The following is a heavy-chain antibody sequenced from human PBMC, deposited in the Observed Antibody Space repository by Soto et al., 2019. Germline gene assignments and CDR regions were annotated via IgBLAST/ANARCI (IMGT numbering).Heavy chain of an antibody. V-gene: IGHV1-18*01. J-gene: IGHJ6*02. CDR3: ERDPHTQKQLAFWPMDV. CDR1: GYTFTSYG. D-gene: IGHD6-13*01. CDR2: ISAYNGNT. Sequence: ASVKVSCKASGYTFTSYGISWVRQAPGQGLEWMGWISAYNGNTNYAQKLQGRVTMTTDTSTSTAYMELRSLRSDETAVYYCERDPHTQKQLAFWPMDVWGQGTTVTVSS.